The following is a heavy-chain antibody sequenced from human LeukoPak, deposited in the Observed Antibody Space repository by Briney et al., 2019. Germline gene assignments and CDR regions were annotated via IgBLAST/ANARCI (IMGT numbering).Heavy chain of an antibody. D-gene: IGHD6-13*01. CDR3: ARGGVGGSSWYLVDY. CDR1: GGSISSGGYY. Sequence: SQTLSLTRTVSGGSISSGGYYWSWIRQHPGKGLEWIGYIYYSGSTNYNPSLKSRVTISVDTSKNQFSLKLSSVTAADTAVYYCARGGVGGSSWYLVDYWGQGTLVTVSS. CDR2: IYYSGST. V-gene: IGHV4-31*03. J-gene: IGHJ4*02.